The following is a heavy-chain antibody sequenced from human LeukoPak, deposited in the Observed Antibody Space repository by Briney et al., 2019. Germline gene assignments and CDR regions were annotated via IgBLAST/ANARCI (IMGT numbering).Heavy chain of an antibody. J-gene: IGHJ4*02. Sequence: GGSLRLSCAASGFTFSSYAMSWVRQAPGRGLEWVSVISGSGGSTYYADFVKGRFTFSRDNSKSTLYLQMNSLRAEDTAVYYCARTPQYYGSGSYYFDYWGQGTLVTVSS. CDR2: ISGSGGST. V-gene: IGHV3-23*01. CDR1: GFTFSSYA. CDR3: ARTPQYYGSGSYYFDY. D-gene: IGHD3-10*01.